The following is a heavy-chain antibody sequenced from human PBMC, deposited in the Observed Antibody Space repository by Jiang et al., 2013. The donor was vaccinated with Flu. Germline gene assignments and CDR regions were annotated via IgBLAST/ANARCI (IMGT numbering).Heavy chain of an antibody. CDR2: IYTSGST. Sequence: LLKPSETLSLTCTVSGGSISSYYWSWIRQPAGKGLEWIGRIYTSGSTNYNPSLKSRVTMSVDTSKNQFSLKLSSVTAADTAVYYCARAKAYYGSGTKSAFDIWGQGTMVTVSS. V-gene: IGHV4-4*07. CDR3: ARAKAYYGSGTKSAFDI. D-gene: IGHD3-10*01. CDR1: GGSISSYY. J-gene: IGHJ3*02.